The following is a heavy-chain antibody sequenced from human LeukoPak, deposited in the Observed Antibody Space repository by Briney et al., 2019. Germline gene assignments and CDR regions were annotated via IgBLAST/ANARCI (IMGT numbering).Heavy chain of an antibody. D-gene: IGHD2-21*01. J-gene: IGHJ4*02. CDR3: ARAAASIYSDFDY. CDR2: ISSSSSYI. Sequence: KAGGSLRLSCAASGFTFSSYSMNWVRQAPGKGLEWVSSISSSSSYIYYADSLKGRFTISRDNAKNSLYLQMNSLRAEDTAVYYCARAAASIYSDFDYWGQGTLVTVSS. CDR1: GFTFSSYS. V-gene: IGHV3-21*01.